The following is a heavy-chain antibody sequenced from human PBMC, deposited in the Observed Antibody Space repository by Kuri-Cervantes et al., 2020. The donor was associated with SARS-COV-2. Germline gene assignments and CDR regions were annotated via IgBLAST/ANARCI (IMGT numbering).Heavy chain of an antibody. CDR3: ARVEQYGDSYYYYYGMDV. CDR2: IIPIFGTA. V-gene: IGHV1-69*13. CDR1: GGTFSSYA. Sequence: SVKVSCKASGGTFSSYAISWVRQAPGQGLEWMGGIIPIFGTANYAQKFQGRVTITADESTSTAYMELSSLSSEDTAVYYCARVEQYGDSYYYYYGMDVWGQGTTVTVSS. D-gene: IGHD4-17*01. J-gene: IGHJ6*02.